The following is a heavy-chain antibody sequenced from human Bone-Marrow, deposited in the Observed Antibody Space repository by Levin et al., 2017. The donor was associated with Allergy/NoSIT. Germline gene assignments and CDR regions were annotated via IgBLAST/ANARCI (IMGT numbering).Heavy chain of an antibody. D-gene: IGHD3-10*01. Sequence: ASVKVSCKASGYTFTSYAMHWVRQAPGQRLEWMGWSNAGNGNTKYSQEFQGRVTITRDTSASTAYMELSSLRSEDMAVYYCARDSRYYYGSGSGARYDYWGQGTLVTVSS. J-gene: IGHJ4*02. CDR3: ARDSRYYYGSGSGARYDY. CDR1: GYTFTSYA. CDR2: SNAGNGNT. V-gene: IGHV1-3*02.